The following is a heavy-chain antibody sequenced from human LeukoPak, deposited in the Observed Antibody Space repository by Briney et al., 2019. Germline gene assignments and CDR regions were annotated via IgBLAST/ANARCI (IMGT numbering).Heavy chain of an antibody. D-gene: IGHD3-3*01. J-gene: IGHJ4*02. CDR3: AKDMRDDYDFSPKVFDY. V-gene: IGHV3-30*02. CDR1: GFTFSSYG. Sequence: PGGSLRLSCAASGFTFSSYGMHWVRQAPGKGLEWVAFIRYDGSNKYYADSVKGRLTISRDNSKNTLYLQMNSLRAEDTAVYYCAKDMRDDYDFSPKVFDYWGQGTLVTVSS. CDR2: IRYDGSNK.